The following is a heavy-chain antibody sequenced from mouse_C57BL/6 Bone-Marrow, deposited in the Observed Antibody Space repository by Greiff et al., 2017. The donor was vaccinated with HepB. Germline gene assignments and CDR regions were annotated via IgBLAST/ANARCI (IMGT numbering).Heavy chain of an antibody. CDR2: ISNLAYSI. J-gene: IGHJ3*01. Sequence: EVMLVESGGGLVQPGGSLKLSCAASGFTFSDYGMAWFRQAPRKGPEWVAFISNLAYSIYYADTVTGRFTISRENAKNTLYLEMSSLRSEDTAMYYCARQEYGSPFAYWGQGTLVTVSA. CDR3: ARQEYGSPFAY. CDR1: GFTFSDYG. V-gene: IGHV5-15*04. D-gene: IGHD1-1*01.